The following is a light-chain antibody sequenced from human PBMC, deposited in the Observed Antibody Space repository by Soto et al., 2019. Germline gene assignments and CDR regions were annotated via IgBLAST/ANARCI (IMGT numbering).Light chain of an antibody. CDR2: GAS. J-gene: IGKJ1*01. V-gene: IGKV3-20*01. CDR3: QQYGSSPWT. CDR1: QSVTSTY. Sequence: DIVLTQSPGTLSLSPGERATLSCRASQSVTSTYLAWYKHKPGQPPRLLIFGASSRATGVPDRFSGSRSGTDFTLTISRLEPEDFAVYYCQQYGSSPWTFGQGTKVEIK.